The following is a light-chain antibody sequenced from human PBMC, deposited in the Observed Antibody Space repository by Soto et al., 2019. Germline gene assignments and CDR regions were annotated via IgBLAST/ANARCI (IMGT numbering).Light chain of an antibody. V-gene: IGKV3-20*01. CDR3: QQYGSSPRT. Sequence: EIVLTQSPGTLSLSPGERATLSCRASQSVSSSYLAWYQQKLGQAPRLLIYGASTRATDVPDRFSGSGSGTDFTLTISRLEPEDFAVYYCQQYGSSPRTFGQGTRLEI. CDR1: QSVSSSY. J-gene: IGKJ5*01. CDR2: GAS.